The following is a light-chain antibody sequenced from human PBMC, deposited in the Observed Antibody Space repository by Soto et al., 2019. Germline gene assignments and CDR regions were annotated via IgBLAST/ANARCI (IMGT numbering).Light chain of an antibody. V-gene: IGKV2-28*01. Sequence: DIVMIPSPLSLPVTPVEQTAISCRSSQRLLHSNVYNFLDRYRQKPGQSPELLIYLGSIRVSGVPDRFSGGGSGTRFTLRISRVEAEDVGVSYCMQALQTPYTFGQGTRLEIK. CDR1: QRLLHSNVYNF. CDR2: LGS. J-gene: IGKJ5*01. CDR3: MQALQTPYT.